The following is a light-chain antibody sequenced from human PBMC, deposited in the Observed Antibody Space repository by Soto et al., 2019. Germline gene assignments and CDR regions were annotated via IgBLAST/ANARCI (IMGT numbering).Light chain of an antibody. CDR1: SSNIGAGYD. CDR3: QSYDSSLSAYV. Sequence: SVLAQPPSVSGAPGQKVTISCTGSSSNIGAGYDLHWYQQLPGTAPKLLLYGNSNRPSGVSDRFSGSKSGTSASLAITGLQAEDEADYYCQSYDSSLSAYVFGTGTKVTVL. V-gene: IGLV1-40*01. CDR2: GNS. J-gene: IGLJ1*01.